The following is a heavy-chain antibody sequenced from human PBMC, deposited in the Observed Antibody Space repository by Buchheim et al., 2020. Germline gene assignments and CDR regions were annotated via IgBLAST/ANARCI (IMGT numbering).Heavy chain of an antibody. Sequence: QVQLVESGGGVVQPGRSLRPSCAASGFIFSNFGMHWVRRAPGKGLEWVAVISYDGSVDYYAASVKGRFTISRDNPKNTMWLQMNSLRPEDTAVYYCTKEPLVNTGYYYPHWGQGTL. V-gene: IGHV3-30*18. CDR1: GFIFSNFG. D-gene: IGHD2/OR15-2a*01. CDR3: TKEPLVNTGYYYPH. CDR2: ISYDGSVD. J-gene: IGHJ4*02.